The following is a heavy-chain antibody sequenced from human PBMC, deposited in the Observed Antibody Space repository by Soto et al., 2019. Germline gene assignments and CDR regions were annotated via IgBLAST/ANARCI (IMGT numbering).Heavy chain of an antibody. J-gene: IGHJ4*02. CDR2: IWYDGSNK. D-gene: IGHD3-22*01. CDR3: ARDPPYDYDSSPPVPFDY. V-gene: IGHV3-33*01. Sequence: QVQLVESGGGVVQPGRSLRLSCAASGFTFSSYGMHWVRQAPGKGLEWVAVIWYDGSNKYYADSVKGRFTISRDNSKNTLYLQMNSLRSENTAVYYCARDPPYDYDSSPPVPFDYWGQGTLVTVSS. CDR1: GFTFSSYG.